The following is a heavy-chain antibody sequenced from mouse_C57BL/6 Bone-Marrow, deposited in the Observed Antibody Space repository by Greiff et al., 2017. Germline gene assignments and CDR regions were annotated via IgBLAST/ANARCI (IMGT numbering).Heavy chain of an antibody. V-gene: IGHV1-81*01. D-gene: IGHD2-3*01. J-gene: IGHJ1*03. CDR3: ARIYLRYFDV. Sequence: QVQLQQSGAELARPGASVKLSCTASGYTFTSYGIRWVKQRPGQGLEWIGEIYPRSGNTYYNEKFKGKATLTADKSSSTTYMELSSLTSEDSAVYFCARIYLRYFDVWGTGTTVTVSS. CDR1: GYTFTSYG. CDR2: IYPRSGNT.